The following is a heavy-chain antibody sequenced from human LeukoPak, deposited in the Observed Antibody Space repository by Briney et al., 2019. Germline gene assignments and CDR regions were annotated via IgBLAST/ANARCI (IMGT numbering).Heavy chain of an antibody. Sequence: GGSLRLSCAASGFTFSDYYMSWIRQAPGKGLEWVSYISSSSSYTNYADSVKGRFTISRDNAKNSLYLQMNSLRAGDTAVYYCARVGQGILTGYASDYWGQGTLVTVSS. CDR1: GFTFSDYY. CDR2: ISSSSSYT. CDR3: ARVGQGILTGYASDY. V-gene: IGHV3-11*06. D-gene: IGHD3-9*01. J-gene: IGHJ4*02.